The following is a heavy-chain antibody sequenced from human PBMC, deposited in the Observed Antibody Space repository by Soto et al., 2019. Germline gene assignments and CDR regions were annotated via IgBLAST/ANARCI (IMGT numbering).Heavy chain of an antibody. CDR2: IWTSGST. CDR1: GFTFSSKD. CDR3: ATRPLLRGAP. Sequence: EVQLVESGGGLIQPGGSLRLSCEASGFTFSSKDMNWVRQAPGKGLEWVSLIWTSGSTAYADSVKGRFTISRDNSKSALYIHMSSLRAEDTALYYCATRPLLRGAPWGQGTMVIVSS. V-gene: IGHV3-53*01. J-gene: IGHJ3*01. D-gene: IGHD3-16*01.